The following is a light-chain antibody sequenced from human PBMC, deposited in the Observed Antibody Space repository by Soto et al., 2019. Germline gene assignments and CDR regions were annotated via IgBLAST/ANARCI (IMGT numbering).Light chain of an antibody. J-gene: IGKJ2*03. V-gene: IGKV3-11*01. CDR1: QSVSNY. CDR3: QQRSSWYS. CDR2: DAS. Sequence: EIVLTQSPATLSLSPGERATLSCRASQSVSNYLAWYQQKPGQAPRLLIYDASNRATGVPARFSGSGSGTDFTLNISSLEPEDFAVYYCQQRSSWYSFGQGTKLELK.